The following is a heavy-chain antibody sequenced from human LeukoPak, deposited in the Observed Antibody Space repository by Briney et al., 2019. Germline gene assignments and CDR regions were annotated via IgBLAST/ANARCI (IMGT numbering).Heavy chain of an antibody. J-gene: IGHJ6*02. V-gene: IGHV3-53*01. CDR1: GLTVSNKH. Sequence: GGSLRLSCAAFGLTVSNKHMSWARQAPGKGLEWVTVMDNGGKEYYTDSVKGRFTISRDNSKNTLYLQMNSLGVEDTAIYHCAGGHSSGMTHYWGQGTTVIVSS. CDR2: MDNGGKE. CDR3: AGGHSSGMTHY. D-gene: IGHD3-22*01.